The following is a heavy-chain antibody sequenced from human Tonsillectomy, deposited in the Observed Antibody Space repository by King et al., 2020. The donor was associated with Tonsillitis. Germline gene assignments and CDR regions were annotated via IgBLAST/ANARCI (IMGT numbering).Heavy chain of an antibody. D-gene: IGHD3-22*01. V-gene: IGHV4-59*03. CDR2: IYYSGST. CDR3: AMGRRGDSGGYYKNLYWNY. CDR1: GGSISSYY. Sequence: LQLQESGPGLVKPSETLSLTCTVSGGSISSYYWSWIRQPPGKGLEWIVYIYYSGSTNYNPPLKSRVTISVDTSKNQFSLKPGSVTSADTAVYYCAMGRRGDSGGYYKNLYWNYWGQGTLVTVSS. J-gene: IGHJ4*02.